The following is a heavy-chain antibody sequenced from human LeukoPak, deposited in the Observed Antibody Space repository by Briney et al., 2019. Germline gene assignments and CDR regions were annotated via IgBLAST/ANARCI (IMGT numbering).Heavy chain of an antibody. CDR2: IIPIFGTA. J-gene: IGHJ6*03. Sequence: SVKVSCKASGGTFSSYAISWVRQAPGQGLGWMGGIIPIFGTANYAQKFQGRVTITADESTSTAYMELSSLRSEDTAVYYCARGVTMVRGPTRDYYYMDVWGKGTTVTISS. CDR1: GGTFSSYA. D-gene: IGHD3-10*01. CDR3: ARGVTMVRGPTRDYYYMDV. V-gene: IGHV1-69*13.